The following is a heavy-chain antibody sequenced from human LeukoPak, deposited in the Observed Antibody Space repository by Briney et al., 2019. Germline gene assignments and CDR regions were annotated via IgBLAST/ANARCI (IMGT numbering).Heavy chain of an antibody. D-gene: IGHD2-15*01. V-gene: IGHV3-48*02. CDR1: GFTFSSYP. Sequence: PGGSLRLSCAASGFTFSSYPMNWVRQAPGKGLEWLSYISSSGYTIYYADSVKGRFSISRDNAKNSLFLQMNSLRDEDTAVYYCARDPPRYCSDGSCYHVYWGQGTLVTVSS. CDR2: ISSSGYTI. CDR3: ARDPPRYCSDGSCYHVY. J-gene: IGHJ4*02.